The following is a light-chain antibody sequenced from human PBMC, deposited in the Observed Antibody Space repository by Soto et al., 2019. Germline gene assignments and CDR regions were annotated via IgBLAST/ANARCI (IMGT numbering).Light chain of an antibody. CDR1: QSVSSN. Sequence: IVMTQSPATLSVSPGEGATVSCRASQSVSSNLAWYQQKPGQAPRLLIYGASTRSTGIPARFSGSGSGTEFTLTISSLQAEDFAAYDCQQYDKWPPSNTVGQGTKLEIK. CDR2: GAS. V-gene: IGKV3-15*01. CDR3: QQYDKWPPSNT. J-gene: IGKJ2*01.